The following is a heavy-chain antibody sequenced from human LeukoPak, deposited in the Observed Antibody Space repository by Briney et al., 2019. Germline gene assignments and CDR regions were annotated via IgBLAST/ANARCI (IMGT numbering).Heavy chain of an antibody. CDR1: GFTFSDYY. D-gene: IGHD3-10*01. Sequence: GGSLRLSCAASGFTFSDYYMSWVRQAPGKGLEWVSFIRSNDYGATTEYAASVKGRFTISRDDSKSITYLQMNSLKTEDTAVYYCSRADYYGSGSPISLDVWGKGTTVTVSS. V-gene: IGHV3-71*01. CDR3: SRADYYGSGSPISLDV. J-gene: IGHJ6*04. CDR2: IRSNDYGATT.